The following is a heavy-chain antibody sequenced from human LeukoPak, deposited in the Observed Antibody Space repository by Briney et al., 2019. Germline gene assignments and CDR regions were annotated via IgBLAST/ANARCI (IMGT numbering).Heavy chain of an antibody. J-gene: IGHJ5*02. CDR1: GFTFSSST. D-gene: IGHD4/OR15-4a*01. V-gene: IGHV3-21*01. Sequence: GGSLRLSCAASGFTFSSSTMNWVRRAPGKGLEWVSSISSGSDYIYYADSVKGRFTISRDNAKNSLYLQMNSLRAEDTAVYYCMRIPNSANFPNWFDPWGQGTLVTVSS. CDR3: MRIPNSANFPNWFDP. CDR2: ISSGSDYI.